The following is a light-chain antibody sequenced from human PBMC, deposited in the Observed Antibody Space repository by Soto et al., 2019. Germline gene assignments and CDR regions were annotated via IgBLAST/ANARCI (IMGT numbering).Light chain of an antibody. CDR3: SSNAISNTLV. Sequence: QSVLTQPASVSGSPGQSITISCSGTNSDVGGYDYVSWYQQHPGKAPKLIIYEVINRPSGVSNRFSGSKSGNTASLTVSGLQAEDEADYYCSSNAISNTLVFGTGTKV. CDR1: NSDVGGYDY. V-gene: IGLV2-14*03. CDR2: EVI. J-gene: IGLJ1*01.